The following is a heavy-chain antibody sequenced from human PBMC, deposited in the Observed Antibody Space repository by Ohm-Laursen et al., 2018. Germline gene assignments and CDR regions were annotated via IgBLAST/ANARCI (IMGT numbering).Heavy chain of an antibody. V-gene: IGHV4-4*07. CDR1: GGSISSYY. J-gene: IGHJ3*02. CDR2: IYTSGST. CDR3: ARDWEYYYDSSGYLFDAFDI. Sequence: GTLSLTCTVSGGSISSYYWSWIRQPAGQGLEWIGRIYTSGSTNYNPSLKSRVTMSVDTSKNQFSLKLSSVTAADTAVYYCARDWEYYYDSSGYLFDAFDIWGQGTMVTVSS. D-gene: IGHD3-22*01.